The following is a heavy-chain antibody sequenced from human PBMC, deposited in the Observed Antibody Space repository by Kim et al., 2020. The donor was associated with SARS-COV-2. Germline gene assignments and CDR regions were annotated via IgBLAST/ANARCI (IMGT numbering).Heavy chain of an antibody. CDR2: IIPIFGTA. Sequence: SVKVSCKASGGTFSSYAISWVRQAPGQGLEWMGGIIPIFGTANYAQKFQGRVTITADESTSTAYMELSSLRSEDTAVYYCARGGSWGIAAPPGYYYYGMDVWGQGTTVTVSS. V-gene: IGHV1-69*13. CDR1: GGTFSSYA. J-gene: IGHJ6*02. CDR3: ARGGSWGIAAPPGYYYYGMDV. D-gene: IGHD6-6*01.